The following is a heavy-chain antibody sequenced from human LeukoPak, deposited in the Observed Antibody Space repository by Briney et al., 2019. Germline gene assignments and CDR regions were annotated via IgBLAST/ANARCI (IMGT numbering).Heavy chain of an antibody. CDR2: IWYDGSNK. D-gene: IGHD1-26*01. J-gene: IGHJ4*02. CDR3: ARTWELPPLVPYFDY. V-gene: IGHV3-33*01. Sequence: PGGSLRLSCAASGFTFSSYGMHWARQAPGKGLEWVAVIWYDGSNKYYADSVKGRFTISRDNSKNTLYLQMNSLRAEDTAVYYCARTWELPPLVPYFDYWGQGTLVTVSS. CDR1: GFTFSSYG.